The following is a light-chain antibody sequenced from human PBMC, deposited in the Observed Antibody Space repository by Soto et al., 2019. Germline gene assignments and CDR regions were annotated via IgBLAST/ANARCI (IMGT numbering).Light chain of an antibody. J-gene: IGKJ2*03. CDR2: DAS. V-gene: IGKV1-39*01. Sequence: DIQMTQSPSSLSASVGDRVTITCRASQSISNHLNWYQQKPGKAPKLLINDASSLQSGVPSRFSGSGSGTDFNLTIPSLQPEDFATYHCQQRYITLYSFGQGTSLEIK. CDR1: QSISNH. CDR3: QQRYITLYS.